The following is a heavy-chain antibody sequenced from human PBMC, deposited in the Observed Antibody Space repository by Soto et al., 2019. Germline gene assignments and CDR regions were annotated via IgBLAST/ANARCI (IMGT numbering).Heavy chain of an antibody. D-gene: IGHD6-19*01. CDR2: IIPILDVA. CDR3: ARSIQKGRGMAGSKVILFDA. J-gene: IGHJ5*02. V-gene: IGHV1-69*02. CDR1: GGTFRTYT. Sequence: QVQLVQSGAEVKRPGTSVKVSCQTSGGTFRTYTINWVRQAPGQGLEWMGRIIPILDVANYAQKFQGRVTRDADKSTRTADMELRSLRGEVTAVYYCARSIQKGRGMAGSKVILFDAWSKGTLVTGSS.